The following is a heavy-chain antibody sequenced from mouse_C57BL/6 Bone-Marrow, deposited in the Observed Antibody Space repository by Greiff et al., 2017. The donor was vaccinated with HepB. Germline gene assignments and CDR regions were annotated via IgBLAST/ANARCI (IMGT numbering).Heavy chain of an antibody. Sequence: QVQLKQSGAELVRPGASVKLSCKASGYTFTDYYINWVKQRPGQGLEWIARIYPGSGNTYYNGKFKGKATLTAEKSSSTAYMQLSSLTSEDSAVYFCAGYWDDYWGQGTTLTVSS. J-gene: IGHJ2*01. CDR2: IYPGSGNT. D-gene: IGHD4-1*01. CDR3: AGYWDDY. V-gene: IGHV1-76*01. CDR1: GYTFTDYY.